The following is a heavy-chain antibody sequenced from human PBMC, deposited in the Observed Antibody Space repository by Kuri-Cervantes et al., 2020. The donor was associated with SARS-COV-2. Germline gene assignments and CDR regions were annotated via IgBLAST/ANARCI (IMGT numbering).Heavy chain of an antibody. CDR1: GFTFSSYW. Sequence: GGSLRLSCAASGFTFSSYWMHWVRQAPGKGLVWVSRINSDVSSTSNADSVKGRFTISRDNAKNTLYLQMNSLRAEDTAVYYCARGIGIAAAGHWGQGTLVTVSS. CDR3: ARGIGIAAAGH. CDR2: INSDVSST. D-gene: IGHD6-13*01. V-gene: IGHV3-74*01. J-gene: IGHJ4*02.